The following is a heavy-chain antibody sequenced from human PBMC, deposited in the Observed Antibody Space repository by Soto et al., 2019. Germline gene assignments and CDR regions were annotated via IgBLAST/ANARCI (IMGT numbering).Heavy chain of an antibody. CDR2: ISGYNGNT. J-gene: IGHJ6*02. V-gene: IGHV1-18*01. CDR3: AREGQAPYYYYGMDV. Sequence: QVQLVQSGAEVKKPGASVTVSCKASGYTFTNYGFSWVRQAPGQGLAWMGWISGYNGNTKYAEKFQNRVTMTTDTTAHTANIEMRSLRSDDTAVYYCAREGQAPYYYYGMDVWGQGTAVTVSS. CDR1: GYTFTNYG.